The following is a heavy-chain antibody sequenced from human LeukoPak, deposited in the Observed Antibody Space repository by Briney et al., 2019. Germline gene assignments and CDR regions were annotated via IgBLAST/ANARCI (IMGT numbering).Heavy chain of an antibody. CDR2: INQGGSDK. J-gene: IGHJ4*02. CDR1: GFIFRTYW. CDR3: GRGDPDF. V-gene: IGHV3-7*01. Sequence: PGGSLRLSCEVSGFIFRTYWMSWVRQAPGKGLEWVANINQGGSDKYYVDSLKGRFTISRDNANNSVYLQMNNLRAEDTGVYYCGRGDPDFWGQGTLVTVSS.